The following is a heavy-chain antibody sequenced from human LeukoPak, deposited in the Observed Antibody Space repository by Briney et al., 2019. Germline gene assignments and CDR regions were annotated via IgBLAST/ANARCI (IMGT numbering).Heavy chain of an antibody. CDR3: ARGDILTGYSY. D-gene: IGHD3-9*01. V-gene: IGHV4-34*01. Sequence: SETLSLTCAVYGGSFRGYYWSWIRQPPGKGLEWIGGINHRGSTKYNPSLKSRVTISVDTSKNQFSLNLRSATAADTAVYYCARGDILTGYSYWGQGTLVTVSS. CDR2: INHRGST. J-gene: IGHJ4*02. CDR1: GGSFRGYY.